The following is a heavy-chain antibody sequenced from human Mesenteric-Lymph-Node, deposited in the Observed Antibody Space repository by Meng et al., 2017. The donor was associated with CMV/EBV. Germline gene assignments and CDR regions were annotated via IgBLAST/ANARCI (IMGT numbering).Heavy chain of an antibody. J-gene: IGHJ6*02. V-gene: IGHV4-39*07. Sequence: GSLRLSCTVSGGSISSSSYYWGWIRQPPGKGLEWIGSIYYSGSTYYNPSLKSRVTISVDTSRNQFSLKLSSVTAADTAVYYCARDPGYYDFWSGYYKGHYYYYGMDVWGQGTTVTVSS. CDR1: GGSISSSSYY. CDR3: ARDPGYYDFWSGYYKGHYYYYGMDV. CDR2: IYYSGST. D-gene: IGHD3-3*01.